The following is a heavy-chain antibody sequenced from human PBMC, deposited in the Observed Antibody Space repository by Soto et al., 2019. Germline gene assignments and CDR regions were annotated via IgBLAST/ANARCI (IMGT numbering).Heavy chain of an antibody. CDR1: GFTFSSYA. CDR3: TGFWSGYYYYYYYMDV. J-gene: IGHJ6*03. D-gene: IGHD3-3*01. V-gene: IGHV3-23*01. Sequence: GGSLRLSCAASGFTFSSYAMSWVRQAPGKGLEWFSAISGSGGSTYYADSVKGRFTISRDNSKNTLYLQMNSLRAEDTAVYYCTGFWSGYYYYYYYMDVWGKGTTVTVSS. CDR2: ISGSGGST.